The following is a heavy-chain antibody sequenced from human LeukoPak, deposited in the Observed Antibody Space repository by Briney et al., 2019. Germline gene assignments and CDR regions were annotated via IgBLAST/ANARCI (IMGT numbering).Heavy chain of an antibody. CDR1: GFTFSIYA. CDR2: ISGSGGST. V-gene: IGHV3-23*01. J-gene: IGHJ3*02. Sequence: GGSLRLSCAVSGFTFSIYAMSWVRQAPGEGLEWVSAISGSGGSTYYADSVKGRFTISRDNSKNTLYLQMNSLRAEDTAVYYCAKDRLPRAFDIWGQGTMVTVSS. CDR3: AKDRLPRAFDI. D-gene: IGHD6-25*01.